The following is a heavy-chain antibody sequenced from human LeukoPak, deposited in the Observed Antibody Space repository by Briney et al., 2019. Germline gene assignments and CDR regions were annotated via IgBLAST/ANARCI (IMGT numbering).Heavy chain of an antibody. J-gene: IGHJ4*02. D-gene: IGHD6-13*01. CDR1: GFTLSSYE. CDR3: ARGPYSSNWYVDY. V-gene: IGHV3-48*03. Sequence: GGSLRLSCAASGFTLSSYEMDWVRLAPGKGLEWISYISRTGNSIYYADSVKGRFTISRDSAKNSLYLQMNSLRAEDTAVYYCARGPYSSNWYVDYWGQGTLVTVAS. CDR2: ISRTGNSI.